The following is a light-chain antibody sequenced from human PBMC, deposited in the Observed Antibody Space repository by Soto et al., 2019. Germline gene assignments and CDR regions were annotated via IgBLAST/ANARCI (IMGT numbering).Light chain of an antibody. J-gene: IGKJ2*01. Sequence: DIQMTQSPSTLSASVGDRVTITCRARQSISSWLAWYQQKPGKAPKLLIYKASSLESGVPSRFSGSGSGTEFTLTISSLQPDDFATYYCQQYNSDSYTFGQGTKLEIK. V-gene: IGKV1-5*03. CDR3: QQYNSDSYT. CDR2: KAS. CDR1: QSISSW.